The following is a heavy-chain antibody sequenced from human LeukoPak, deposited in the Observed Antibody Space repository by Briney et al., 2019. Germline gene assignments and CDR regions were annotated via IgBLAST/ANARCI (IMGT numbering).Heavy chain of an antibody. CDR3: ARAITFGGGFDY. CDR2: ISGSGSST. J-gene: IGHJ4*02. Sequence: GGSLRLSCAASGFTFSSYAMSWVRQAPGKGLEWVSVISGSGSSTYYADSVKGRFTISRDNSKSTLYLQMNSLRAEDTAVYYCARAITFGGGFDYWGQGTLVTVSS. CDR1: GFTFSSYA. V-gene: IGHV3-23*01. D-gene: IGHD3-16*01.